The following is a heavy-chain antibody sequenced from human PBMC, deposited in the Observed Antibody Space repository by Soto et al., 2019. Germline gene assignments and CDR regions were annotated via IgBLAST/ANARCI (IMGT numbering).Heavy chain of an antibody. CDR3: ARGDYFDVVVAAKVYFDY. CDR2: INPNSGGT. J-gene: IGHJ4*02. D-gene: IGHD2-15*01. Sequence: GASVKVSCKASGYTFTGYYMHWVRQAPGQGLEWMGWINPNSGGTNYAQKFQGWVTMTRDTSISTAYMELSRLRSDDTAVYYCARGDYFDVVVAAKVYFDYWGQGTLVTVSS. V-gene: IGHV1-2*04. CDR1: GYTFTGYY.